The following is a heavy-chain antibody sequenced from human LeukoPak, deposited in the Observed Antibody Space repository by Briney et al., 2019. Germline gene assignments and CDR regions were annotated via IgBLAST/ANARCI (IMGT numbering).Heavy chain of an antibody. CDR1: GGSINSGDYY. CDR2: IYYSGTT. J-gene: IGHJ4*02. Sequence: SSETLSLTCTVSGGSINSGDYYWTWIRQPPGKGLEWIGYIYYSGTTNYSPSLQSRVTISVATSKNQFSLKLSSVTAADTALYYCARDRASAGGFDYWGQGTLVTVSS. V-gene: IGHV4-61*08. D-gene: IGHD2-15*01. CDR3: ARDRASAGGFDY.